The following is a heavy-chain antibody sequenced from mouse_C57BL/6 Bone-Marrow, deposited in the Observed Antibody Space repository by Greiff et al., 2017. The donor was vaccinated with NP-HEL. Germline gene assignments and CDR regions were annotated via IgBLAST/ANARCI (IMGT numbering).Heavy chain of an antibody. CDR1: GYSITSDY. CDR3: ARSPLWLRRNYYAMDY. J-gene: IGHJ4*01. V-gene: IGHV3-8*01. Sequence: EVQLQESGPGLAKPSQTLSLTCSVTGYSITSDYWNWIRKFPGNKLEYIGYISYSGSTYYNPSLKSRISLTRDTSKNQYYLQLNSVTTEDTATYYCARSPLWLRRNYYAMDYWGQGTSVTVSS. D-gene: IGHD2-2*01. CDR2: ISYSGST.